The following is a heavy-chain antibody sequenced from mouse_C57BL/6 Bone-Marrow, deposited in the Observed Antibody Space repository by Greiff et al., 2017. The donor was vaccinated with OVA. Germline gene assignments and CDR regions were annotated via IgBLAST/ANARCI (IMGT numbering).Heavy chain of an antibody. CDR3: ARRGYSTWFAD. CDR2: IDPSDSYT. D-gene: IGHD2-3*01. Sequence: QVQLQQPGAELVKPGASVKLSCKASGYTFTSYWMQWVKQRPGQGLEWIGEIDPSDSYTNYNQKFKGKATLTVDTSSSTAYMQLSSLTSEDSAVYYGARRGYSTWFADWGQGTLVTVSA. V-gene: IGHV1-50*01. J-gene: IGHJ3*01. CDR1: GYTFTSYW.